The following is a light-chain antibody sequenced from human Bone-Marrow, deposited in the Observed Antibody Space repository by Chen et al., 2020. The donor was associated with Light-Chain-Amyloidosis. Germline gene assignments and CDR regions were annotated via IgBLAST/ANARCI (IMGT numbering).Light chain of an antibody. Sequence: SYVLTQPSSVSVAPGQTATIACGGNNIGSTSVHWYQQTPGQAPLLVVYDDSDRPSGIPERLSGANSGNTATLTISRVEAGDAADYYCQVMDRSSDRTVFGGGSKLTVL. J-gene: IGLJ3*02. CDR1: NIGSTS. CDR3: QVMDRSSDRTV. V-gene: IGLV3-21*02. CDR2: DDS.